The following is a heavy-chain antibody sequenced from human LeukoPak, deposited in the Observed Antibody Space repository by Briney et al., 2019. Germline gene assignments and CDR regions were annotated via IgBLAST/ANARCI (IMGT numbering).Heavy chain of an antibody. CDR2: ISSSSSYI. CDR1: GFTFSSYS. CDR3: ARDRSSSRDLDY. Sequence: GGSLRLSCAASGFTFSSYSMNWVRQAPGKGLEWVSSISSSSSYIYYADSVKGRFTISRDNAKNSLYLQMNSLRAEDTAVYFCARDRSSSRDLDYWGQGTLVTVSS. D-gene: IGHD6-13*01. V-gene: IGHV3-21*01. J-gene: IGHJ4*02.